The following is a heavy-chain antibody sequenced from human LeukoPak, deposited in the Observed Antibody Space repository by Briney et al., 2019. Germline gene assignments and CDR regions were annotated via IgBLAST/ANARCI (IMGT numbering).Heavy chain of an antibody. CDR2: ISYSGSP. CDR3: ARGNQLYDYVWDY. D-gene: IGHD3-16*01. V-gene: IGHV4-31*03. Sequence: SQTLSLTCSVSGGSIGIGGYYWSWIRQHPGKGLEWIGYISYSGSPYYNPSLQSRVTISRDTSKNQFSLMLSSVTAADTAVYYCARGNQLYDYVWDYWGQGTLVTVSS. J-gene: IGHJ4*02. CDR1: GGSIGIGGYY.